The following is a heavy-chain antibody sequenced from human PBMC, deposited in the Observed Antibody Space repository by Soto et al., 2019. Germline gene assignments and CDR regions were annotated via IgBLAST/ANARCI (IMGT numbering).Heavy chain of an antibody. Sequence: PSETLSLTCTVSGGSISSSYWSWIRQPPGKGLEWIGYVYHSVSTNFNPSLKSRVTVSVDTSQNHLSLKLTSVTAADTAVYFCARRLYHGMDVWGQGSTVTVSS. CDR1: GGSISSSY. J-gene: IGHJ6*02. CDR2: VYHSVST. V-gene: IGHV4-59*01. CDR3: ARRLYHGMDV.